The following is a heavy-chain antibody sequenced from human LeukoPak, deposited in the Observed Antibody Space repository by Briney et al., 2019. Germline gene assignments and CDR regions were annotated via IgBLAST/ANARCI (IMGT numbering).Heavy chain of an antibody. CDR2: ISAGGGTT. V-gene: IGHV3-23*01. Sequence: GGSLRLSCEASGFPFSTCAMSWVRQTPGKGLEWVSAISAGGGTTFHADSVKGRFTISRDNSKNTLYLQMNSLRAEDTAVYYCARESPRLGGAAFDIWGQGTMVTVSS. J-gene: IGHJ3*02. CDR3: ARESPRLGGAAFDI. CDR1: GFPFSTCA. D-gene: IGHD3-16*01.